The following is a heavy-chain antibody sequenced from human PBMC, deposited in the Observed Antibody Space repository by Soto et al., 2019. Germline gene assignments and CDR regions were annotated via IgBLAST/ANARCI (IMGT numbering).Heavy chain of an antibody. CDR3: AKDHLGPGRAYGMDV. J-gene: IGHJ6*02. D-gene: IGHD7-27*01. Sequence: QVQLVESGGGVVQPGRSLRLSCAASGFTFSSYGMHWVRQAPGKGLEWVAVISYDGSNKYYADSVKGRFTISRDNSKSTLYLQMNRLRAEDTAVYYCAKDHLGPGRAYGMDVWGQGTTVTVSS. CDR2: ISYDGSNK. CDR1: GFTFSSYG. V-gene: IGHV3-30*18.